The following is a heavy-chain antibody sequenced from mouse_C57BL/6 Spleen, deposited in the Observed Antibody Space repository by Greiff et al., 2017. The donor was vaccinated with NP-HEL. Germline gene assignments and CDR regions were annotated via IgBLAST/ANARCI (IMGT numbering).Heavy chain of an antibody. V-gene: IGHV5-9-1*02. D-gene: IGHD2-3*01. CDR3: TRGDGYYGYFDV. CDR2: ISSGGDYI. CDR1: GFTFSSYA. J-gene: IGHJ1*03. Sequence: EVKLMESGEGLVKPGGSLKLSCAASGFTFSSYAMSWVRQTPEKRLEWVAYISSGGDYIYYADTVKGRFTISRDNARNTLYLQMSSLKSEDTAMYYCTRGDGYYGYFDVWGTGTTVTVSS.